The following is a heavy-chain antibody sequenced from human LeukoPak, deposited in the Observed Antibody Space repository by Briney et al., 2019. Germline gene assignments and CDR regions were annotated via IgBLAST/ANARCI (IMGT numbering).Heavy chain of an antibody. CDR2: IKSKTDGGTT. J-gene: IGHJ4*02. V-gene: IGHV3-15*01. CDR1: GFTFSNAW. D-gene: IGHD2-8*01. CDR3: TTSACTNGVCYTSVDY. Sequence: GGSLRLSCAASGFTFSNAWMSWVRQAPGKGLEWVGLIKSKTDGGTTDYAAPVKDRFTISRDDSKNTLYLQMDSLKTEDTAVYYCTTSACTNGVCYTSVDYWGQGTLVTVSS.